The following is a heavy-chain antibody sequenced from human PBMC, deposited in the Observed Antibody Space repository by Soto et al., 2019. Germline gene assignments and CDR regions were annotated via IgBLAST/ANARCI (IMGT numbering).Heavy chain of an antibody. D-gene: IGHD1-20*01. CDR1: SGSISVTDVF. CDR3: ARITGRHLDY. CDR2: VDYSGTA. Sequence: PSETLFLTCTVSSGSISVTDVFWGWVRQPPGKGLEWIGNVDYSGTAYFSPSLATRVTFHVDTSKNQFSLTLYSVTAADTAVYYCARITGRHLDYWGQGSLVTVSS. V-gene: IGHV4-39*01. J-gene: IGHJ4*02.